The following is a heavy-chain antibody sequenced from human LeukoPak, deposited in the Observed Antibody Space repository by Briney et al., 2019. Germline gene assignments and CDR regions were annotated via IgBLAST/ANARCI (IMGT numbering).Heavy chain of an antibody. V-gene: IGHV4-59*08. Sequence: SETLSLTCTVSGGSISSYYWSWIRQPPGKGLEWIGYIYYSGSTNYNPSLKSRVTISVDTSKNQFSLKLSSVTAADTAVYYCARRGNYGSGSFRRYYFDYWGQGTLDTVSS. D-gene: IGHD3-10*01. CDR3: ARRGNYGSGSFRRYYFDY. J-gene: IGHJ4*02. CDR2: IYYSGST. CDR1: GGSISSYY.